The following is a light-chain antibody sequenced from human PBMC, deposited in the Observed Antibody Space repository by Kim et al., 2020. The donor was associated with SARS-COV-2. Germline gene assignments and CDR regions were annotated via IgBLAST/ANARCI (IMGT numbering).Light chain of an antibody. Sequence: ALGQTVRSTCQGDSLRNFYTSWYQQKPGQAPVLVIYGKTDRPSGIPDRFSGFRSGNTASLTLTGAQAEDEADYYCGSPDSNGNHVLFGGGTQLTVL. CDR1: SLRNFY. CDR2: GKT. V-gene: IGLV3-19*01. CDR3: GSPDSNGNHVL. J-gene: IGLJ2*01.